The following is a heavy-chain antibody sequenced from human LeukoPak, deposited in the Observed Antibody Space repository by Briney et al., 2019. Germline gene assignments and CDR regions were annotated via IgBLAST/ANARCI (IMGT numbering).Heavy chain of an antibody. CDR2: IYTSGST. Sequence: PSETLSLTCTVSGGSISSYYWSWIRQPAGKGLEWIGRIYTSGSTNYNPSLKSRVTMSVDTSKNQFSLKLSSVTAADTAVNYCARDPPDYGDYGEYFQHWGQGTLVTVSS. J-gene: IGHJ1*01. D-gene: IGHD4-17*01. CDR3: ARDPPDYGDYGEYFQH. CDR1: GGSISSYY. V-gene: IGHV4-4*07.